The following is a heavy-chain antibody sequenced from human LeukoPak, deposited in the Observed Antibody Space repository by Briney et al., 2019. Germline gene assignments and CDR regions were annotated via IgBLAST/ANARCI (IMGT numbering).Heavy chain of an antibody. CDR3: ARGRPLRLGDPYDT. Sequence: GGSLRLSCAASGFTVSSNYMSWVRQAPGKGLEWVSVIYSGGSTYYADSVKGRFTISRDNSKNTLYLQMNSLRAEDTAVYYCARGRPLRLGDPYDTWGQGTMVTVSS. V-gene: IGHV3-66*01. J-gene: IGHJ3*02. D-gene: IGHD3-16*01. CDR2: IYSGGST. CDR1: GFTVSSNY.